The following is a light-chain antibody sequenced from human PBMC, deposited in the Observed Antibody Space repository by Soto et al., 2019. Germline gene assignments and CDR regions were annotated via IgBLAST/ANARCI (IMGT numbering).Light chain of an antibody. CDR1: QSVSNNY. CDR2: GAS. V-gene: IGKV3-20*01. Sequence: VVTQSPGTLSLSPGERATLSCKTSQSVSNNYLAWYQQRRGQAPRLLIYGASSRATGIPDRFSGSGSGTDFTLTITRLEPEDFAVYYCQQYCNSPETFGQGTKLDIK. CDR3: QQYCNSPET. J-gene: IGKJ2*01.